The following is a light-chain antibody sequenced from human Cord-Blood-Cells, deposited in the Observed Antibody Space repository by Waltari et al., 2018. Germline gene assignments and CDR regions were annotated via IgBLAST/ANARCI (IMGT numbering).Light chain of an antibody. CDR1: SSDVGDYHV. V-gene: IGLV2-14*01. CDR2: DVS. CDR3: CSYTGSSTYV. Sequence: QSALHQAASVSGSPRQSITISCTGTSSDVGDYHVVCWYQQPPGKAPKLMNDDVSKRPSGVSNRFSGSKSGNTASLTISGLQAEDEADYYCCSYTGSSTYVFGAGTKLTVL. J-gene: IGLJ3*02.